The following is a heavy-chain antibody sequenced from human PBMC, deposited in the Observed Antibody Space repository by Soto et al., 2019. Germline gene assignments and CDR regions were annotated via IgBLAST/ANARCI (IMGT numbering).Heavy chain of an antibody. J-gene: IGHJ6*02. CDR3: AGFCYFASSAYPTGPSGWDV. V-gene: IGHV4-34*01. Sequence: PSDTLSLTCGVSGGSFSGNYSTLIRQPPGKGLQWIGEINHSGSTNYNPSLRSRVTISIDTSKNQFSLNLTSVTAADTHVYYCAGFCYFASSAYPTGPSGWDVWALGSRV. CDR2: INHSGST. CDR1: GGSFSGNY. D-gene: IGHD3-22*01.